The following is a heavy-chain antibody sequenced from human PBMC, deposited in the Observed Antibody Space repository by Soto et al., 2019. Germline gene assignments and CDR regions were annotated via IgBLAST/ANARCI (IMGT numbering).Heavy chain of an antibody. V-gene: IGHV4-31*03. D-gene: IGHD3-22*01. CDR3: ARGGWCYYDSSGYYPPCNWFDP. Sequence: SDTPSLTCTVSGGSISSGGYYWSWIRQHPGKGLEWIGYIYYSGSTYYNPSLKSRVTISVDTSKNQFSLKLSSVTAADTAVYYCARGGWCYYDSSGYYPPCNWFDPWGQGTLVTVSS. CDR1: GGSISSGGYY. CDR2: IYYSGST. J-gene: IGHJ5*02.